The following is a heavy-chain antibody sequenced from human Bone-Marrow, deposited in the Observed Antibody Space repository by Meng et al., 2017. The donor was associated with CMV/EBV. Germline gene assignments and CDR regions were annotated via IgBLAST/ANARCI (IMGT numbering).Heavy chain of an antibody. V-gene: IGHV6-1*01. CDR2: TYYKYKWYN. CDR1: VSSNSAA. Sequence: VSSNSAAWNWIRQYPSRGLEWLGRTYYKYKWYNEYAVSVKSRITINPDTSKNQFSLQLNSVTPEDTALYYCARGSGSYYDMHSFDYWGQGTLVTVSS. CDR3: ARGSGSYYDMHSFDY. D-gene: IGHD1-26*01. J-gene: IGHJ4*02.